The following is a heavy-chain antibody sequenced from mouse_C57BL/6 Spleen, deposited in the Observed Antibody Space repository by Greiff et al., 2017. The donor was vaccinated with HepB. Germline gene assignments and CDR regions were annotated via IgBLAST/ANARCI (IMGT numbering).Heavy chain of an antibody. CDR1: GFTFSSYA. Sequence: EVKLQESGGGLVKPGGSLKLSCAASGFTFSSYAMSWVRQTPEKRLEWVATISDGGSYTYYPDNVKGRFTISRDNAKNNLYLQMSHLKSEDTAMYYCAREGYYSNYYFDYWGQGTTLTVSS. CDR3: AREGYYSNYYFDY. D-gene: IGHD2-5*01. J-gene: IGHJ2*01. V-gene: IGHV5-4*01. CDR2: ISDGGSYT.